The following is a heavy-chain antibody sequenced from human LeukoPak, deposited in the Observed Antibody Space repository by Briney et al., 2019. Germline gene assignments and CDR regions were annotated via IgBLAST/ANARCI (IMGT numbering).Heavy chain of an antibody. CDR3: ARDIEASGPFDY. CDR2: IIPIFGTA. V-gene: IGHV1-69*13. J-gene: IGHJ4*02. Sequence: SVKVSCKASGYTFTGYYMHWVRQAPGQGLEWMGGIIPIFGTASYAQKFQGRVTITADESTSTAYMELSSLRSEDTAVYYCARDIEASGPFDYWGQGTLVTVSS. CDR1: GYTFTGYY. D-gene: IGHD6-19*01.